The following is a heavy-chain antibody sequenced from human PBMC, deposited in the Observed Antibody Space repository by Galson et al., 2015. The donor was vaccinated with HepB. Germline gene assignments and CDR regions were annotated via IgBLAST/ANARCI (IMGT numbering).Heavy chain of an antibody. CDR2: IAWDADK. D-gene: IGHD3-22*01. V-gene: IGHV2-70*01. Sequence: ALVKPTQTLTLTCTFSGLSLSTSGMCVSWIRQPPGKALEWLAMIAWDADKYYSTSLKTRLTISKDTSKNQVVLTMANMDPVDTATYSCARNYYDSSGYYSLFDYWGQGTLVTVSS. J-gene: IGHJ4*02. CDR1: GLSLSTSGMC. CDR3: ARNYYDSSGYYSLFDY.